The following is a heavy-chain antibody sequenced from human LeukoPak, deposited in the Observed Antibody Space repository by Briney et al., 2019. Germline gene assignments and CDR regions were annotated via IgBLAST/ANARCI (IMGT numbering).Heavy chain of an antibody. V-gene: IGHV4-59*01. CDR1: GGSINSYY. CDR2: IYYSGST. D-gene: IGHD6-13*01. J-gene: IGHJ4*02. CDR3: ARVTGYMTEGYFDY. Sequence: TSETLSLTCTVSGGSINSYYWSWIRQPPGKGLEWIGYIYYSGSTNYNPSLKSRVTISVDTSKNQFSLRLSSVTAADTAVYYCARVTGYMTEGYFDYWGQGTLITVSS.